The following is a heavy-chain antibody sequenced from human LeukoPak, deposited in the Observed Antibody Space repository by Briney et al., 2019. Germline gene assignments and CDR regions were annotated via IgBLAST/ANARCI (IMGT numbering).Heavy chain of an antibody. J-gene: IGHJ4*02. CDR3: ARDEGAASSGWHLGY. CDR2: IYYRGST. Sequence: SETLSLTWTGSGGSICRYYWSWVRPPPGKGLEWVGYIYYRGSTNYNPFLQSRVTISVDTSKNQFSLKLSSVTAADTAVYYCARDEGAASSGWHLGYWGQGTLVTVSS. CDR1: GGSICRYY. V-gene: IGHV4-59*01. D-gene: IGHD6-19*01.